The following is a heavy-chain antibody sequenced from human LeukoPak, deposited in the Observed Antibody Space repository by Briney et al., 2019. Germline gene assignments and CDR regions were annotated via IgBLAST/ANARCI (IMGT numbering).Heavy chain of an antibody. CDR2: ISSSSSYI. D-gene: IGHD1-20*01. CDR3: ARAPYNWNDLPIDY. V-gene: IGHV3-21*01. CDR1: GFTFSSYS. J-gene: IGHJ4*02. Sequence: PGGSLRLSRAASGFTFSSYSMNWVRQAPGKGLEWVSSISSSSSYIYYADSVKARFTISRDNAKNSLYLQMNSLRAEDTAVYYCARAPYNWNDLPIDYWGQGTLVTVSS.